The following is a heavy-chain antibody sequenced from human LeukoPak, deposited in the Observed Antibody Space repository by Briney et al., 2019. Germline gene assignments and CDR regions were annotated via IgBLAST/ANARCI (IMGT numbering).Heavy chain of an antibody. CDR2: ISPNSGGT. D-gene: IGHD2-15*01. V-gene: IGHV1-2*02. CDR1: GYTFTGYY. CDR3: AREACSGDRCYQNYDY. Sequence: ASVTVSCKASGYTFTGYYMHWVRQAPGQGLEYMGWISPNSGGTNCAQKFQGRVTMTRDTSINTAYMELTGLTSDDTAVYYCAREACSGDRCYQNYDYCGQGTLVTVSS. J-gene: IGHJ4*02.